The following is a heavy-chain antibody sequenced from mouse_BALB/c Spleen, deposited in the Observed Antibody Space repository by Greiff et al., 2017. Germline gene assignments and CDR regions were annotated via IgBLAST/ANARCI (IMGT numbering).Heavy chain of an antibody. D-gene: IGHD2-12*01. CDR3: ARAASYYRYFDY. V-gene: IGHV5-9-4*01. Sequence: EVKLMESGGGLVKPGGSLKLSCAASGFTFSSYAMSWVRQSPEKRLEWVAEISSGGSYTYYPDTVTGRFTISRDNAKNTLYLEMSSLRSEDTAMYYCARAASYYRYFDYWGQGTTLTVSS. CDR2: ISSGGSYT. J-gene: IGHJ2*01. CDR1: GFTFSSYA.